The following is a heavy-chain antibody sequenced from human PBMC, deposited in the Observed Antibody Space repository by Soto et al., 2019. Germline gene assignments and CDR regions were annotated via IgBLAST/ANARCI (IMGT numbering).Heavy chain of an antibody. J-gene: IGHJ5*02. D-gene: IGHD6-19*01. Sequence: QVQLVESGGGVVQPGRSLRLSCAASVFTFSSYGMHWVRQAPGKGLEWVAVISYDGSNKYYADSVKGRFTISRDNSKNTLYLQMNSLRAEDTAVYYCAKGRGSSGWYYWFDPWGQGTLVTVSS. CDR2: ISYDGSNK. CDR3: AKGRGSSGWYYWFDP. V-gene: IGHV3-30*18. CDR1: VFTFSSYG.